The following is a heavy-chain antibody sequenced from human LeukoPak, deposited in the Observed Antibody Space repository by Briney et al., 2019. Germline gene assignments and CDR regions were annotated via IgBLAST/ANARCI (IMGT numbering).Heavy chain of an antibody. V-gene: IGHV3-30*03. CDR1: GFTFSSYG. CDR3: ARDRHKYHYDGSGYPPY. J-gene: IGHJ4*02. D-gene: IGHD3-22*01. CDR2: ISYDGSNK. Sequence: GGSLRLSCAASGFTFSSYGMHWVRQAPGKGLEWVAVISYDGSNKYYADSVKGRFTISRDNSKNTLYLQMNSLRAEDTAVYYCARDRHKYHYDGSGYPPYWGQGTLVTVSS.